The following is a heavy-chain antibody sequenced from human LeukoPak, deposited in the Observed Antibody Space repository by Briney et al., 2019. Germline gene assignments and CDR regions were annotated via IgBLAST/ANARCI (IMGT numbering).Heavy chain of an antibody. CDR1: GDSISSSSYY. V-gene: IGHV4-39*01. CDR3: ARRRYYDSTGYLD. Sequence: SETLSLTCTISGDSISSSSYYWDWIRQCPGKGLEWIGTIYYSGSTYYNASLKSRLFISIDTPNNQFSLRLSFVTAADTAVYYCARRRYYDSTGYLDWGQGTLITVSS. CDR2: IYYSGST. D-gene: IGHD3-22*01. J-gene: IGHJ1*01.